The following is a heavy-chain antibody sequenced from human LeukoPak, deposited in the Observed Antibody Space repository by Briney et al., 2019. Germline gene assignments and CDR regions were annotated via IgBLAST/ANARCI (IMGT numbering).Heavy chain of an antibody. J-gene: IGHJ5*02. CDR2: ISSSSSYI. Sequence: GGSLRLSCAASGFTFSSYCMDWVRQTPGKGLEWVSSISSSSSYIYYADSVKGRFTISRDNAKNSLYLQMNSLRAEDTAVYYCARAGYSSSRYRNWFDPWGQGTLVTVSS. CDR1: GFTFSSYC. CDR3: ARAGYSSSRYRNWFDP. V-gene: IGHV3-21*01. D-gene: IGHD6-13*01.